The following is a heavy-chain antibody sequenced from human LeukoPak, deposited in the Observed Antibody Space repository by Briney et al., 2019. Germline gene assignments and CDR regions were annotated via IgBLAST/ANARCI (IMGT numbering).Heavy chain of an antibody. J-gene: IGHJ4*02. CDR2: ISYDGSNK. CDR3: ARGGGYLFDY. Sequence: GGSLRLSCAASGFTFSSYGMHWVRQAPGKGLEWVAVISYDGSNKYYADSVKGRFTISRDNAKNSLYLQMNSLRAEDTAVYYCARGGGYLFDYWGQGTLVTVSS. V-gene: IGHV3-30*03. D-gene: IGHD3-16*01. CDR1: GFTFSSYG.